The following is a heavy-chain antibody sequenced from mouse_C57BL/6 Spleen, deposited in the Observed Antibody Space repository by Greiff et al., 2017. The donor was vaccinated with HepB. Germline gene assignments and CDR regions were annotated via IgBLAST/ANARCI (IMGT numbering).Heavy chain of an antibody. D-gene: IGHD1-1*01. CDR1: GYTFTSYW. CDR2: IHPSDSDT. CDR3: AIWDYYGSSEDWYFDV. Sequence: VQLQQPGAELVKPGASVKVSCKASGYTFTSYWMHWVKQRPGQGLEWIGRIHPSDSDTNYNQKFKGKATLTVDKSSSTAYMQLSSLTSEDSAVYYCAIWDYYGSSEDWYFDVWGTGTTVTVSS. J-gene: IGHJ1*03. V-gene: IGHV1-74*01.